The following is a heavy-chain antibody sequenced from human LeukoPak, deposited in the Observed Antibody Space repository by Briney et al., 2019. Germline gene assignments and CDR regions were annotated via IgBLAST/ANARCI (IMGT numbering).Heavy chain of an antibody. D-gene: IGHD6-19*01. CDR1: GGSISSYY. CDR3: ARGRLVAGRYFDY. CDR2: IYYSGST. J-gene: IGHJ4*02. V-gene: IGHV4-59*12. Sequence: SETLSLTCTVSGGSISSYYWSWIRQPPGKGLEWIGYIYYSGSTNYNPSLKSRVTISVDTSKNQFSLKLSSVTAADTAVYYCARGRLVAGRYFDYWGQGTLVTVS.